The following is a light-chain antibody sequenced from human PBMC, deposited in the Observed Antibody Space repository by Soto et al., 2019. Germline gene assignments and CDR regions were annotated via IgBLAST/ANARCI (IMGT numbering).Light chain of an antibody. CDR3: SSYAGSDNYVL. CDR1: SSNIGTYY. J-gene: IGLJ2*01. Sequence: QSVLTQPPSASGTPGQRVTISCSGSSSNIGTYYVDWYQQLPGTAPKLLIHRNGQRPSGVPDRFSGSKSGTSASLAISGLQAEDEADYYCSSYAGSDNYVLFGGGTKLTVL. V-gene: IGLV1-47*01. CDR2: RNG.